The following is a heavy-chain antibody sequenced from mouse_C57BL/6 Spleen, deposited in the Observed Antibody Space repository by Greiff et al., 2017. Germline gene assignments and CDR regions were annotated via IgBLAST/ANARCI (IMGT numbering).Heavy chain of an antibody. CDR2: ISSGGDYI. V-gene: IGHV5-9-1*02. CDR3: TRDGRISTPFDY. CDR1: GFTFSSYA. Sequence: EVQRVESGEGLVKPGGSLKLSCAASGFTFSSYAMSWVRQTPEKRLEWVAYISSGGDYIYYADTVKGRFTISRDNARNTLYLQMSSLKSEDTAMYYCTRDGRISTPFDYGGQGTTLTVSS. D-gene: IGHD2-3*01. J-gene: IGHJ2*01.